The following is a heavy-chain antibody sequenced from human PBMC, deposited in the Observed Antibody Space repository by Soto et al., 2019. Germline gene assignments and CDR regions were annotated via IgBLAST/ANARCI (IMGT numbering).Heavy chain of an antibody. CDR3: ARGFVRSWFDP. J-gene: IGHJ5*02. CDR2: ISFNGVT. CDR1: DGSIGTSY. V-gene: IGHV4-4*07. D-gene: IGHD2-21*01. Sequence: SETLSLTCTVSDGSIGTSYWNWIRQPAGKGLEWIGRISFNGVTNYNPSLKSRVIVSLDTSKNHFYLKLNSVTVADTAIYYCARGFVRSWFDPWGQGILVTVSS.